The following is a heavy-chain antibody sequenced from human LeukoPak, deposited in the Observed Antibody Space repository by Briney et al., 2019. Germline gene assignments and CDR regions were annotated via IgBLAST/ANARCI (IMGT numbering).Heavy chain of an antibody. D-gene: IGHD2-2*01. J-gene: IGHJ3*02. CDR1: GYTFTGYY. CDR3: ARGDIVVVPAAMGAFDI. CDR2: INPNSGGT. Sequence: GASVKVSCKASGYTFTGYYMHWVRQAPGQGLEWMGWINPNSGGTNYAQKFQGRVTMTRDTSISTAYMELSRLRSDDTAVYCGARGDIVVVPAAMGAFDIWGQGTMVTVSS. V-gene: IGHV1-2*02.